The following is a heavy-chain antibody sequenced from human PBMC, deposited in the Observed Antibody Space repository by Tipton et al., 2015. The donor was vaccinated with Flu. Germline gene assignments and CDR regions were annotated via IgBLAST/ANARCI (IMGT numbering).Heavy chain of an antibody. CDR1: GYTFTSYG. CDR3: ARVDYYDSSGYYYVDAFDI. V-gene: IGHV1-18*01. J-gene: IGHJ3*02. CDR2: ISAYNGNT. D-gene: IGHD3-22*01. Sequence: QLVQSGAEVKKPGASVKVSCKASGYTFTSYGIGWVRQAPGQGLEWMGWISAYNGNTNYAQKLQGRVTMTTDTSTSTAYMELRSLRSDDTAVYYCARVDYYDSSGYYYVDAFDIWGQGTMVTVSS.